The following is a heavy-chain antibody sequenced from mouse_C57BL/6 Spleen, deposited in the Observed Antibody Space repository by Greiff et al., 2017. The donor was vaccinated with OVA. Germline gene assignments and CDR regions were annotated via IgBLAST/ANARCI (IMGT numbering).Heavy chain of an antibody. CDR1: GYSFTSYY. D-gene: IGHD2-4*01. CDR3: ARGDDYDFYYAMDY. CDR2: IYPGSGNT. V-gene: IGHV1-66*01. J-gene: IGHJ4*01. Sequence: VQLQQSGPELVKPGASVMISCKASGYSFTSYYIHWVKQRPGQGLEWIGWIYPGSGNTKYNEKFKGKATLTADTSSSTAYMQLSSLTSEDSAVYYCARGDDYDFYYAMDYWGQGTSVTVSS.